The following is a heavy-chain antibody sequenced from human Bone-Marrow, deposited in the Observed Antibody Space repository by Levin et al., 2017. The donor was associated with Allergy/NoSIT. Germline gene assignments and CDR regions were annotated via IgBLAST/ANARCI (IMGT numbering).Heavy chain of an antibody. Sequence: SETLSLTCTVSGASISSGGYHWSWIRQHPGKGLEWIGYIYYSGSTYYNPSLKSRVTISVDTSKNQFSLKLNSVTAADTAVYYCARRAHTYNWFDPWGQGTLVTVSS. CDR3: ARRAHTYNWFDP. J-gene: IGHJ5*02. V-gene: IGHV4-31*03. CDR1: GASISSGGYH. CDR2: IYYSGST.